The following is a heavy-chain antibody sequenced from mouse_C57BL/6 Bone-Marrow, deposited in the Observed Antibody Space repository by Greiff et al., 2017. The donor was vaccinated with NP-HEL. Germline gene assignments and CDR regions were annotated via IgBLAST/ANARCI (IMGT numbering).Heavy chain of an antibody. CDR1: GFTFSDYG. J-gene: IGHJ4*01. CDR2: ISSGSSTI. V-gene: IGHV5-17*01. CDR3: ASSGPYAMDY. Sequence: EVQLVESGGGLVKPGGSLKLSCAASGFTFSDYGMHWVRQAPEKGLEWVAYISSGSSTIYYADTVKGRFTISRDNAKNTLFLQMTSLRSEDTAMYYCASSGPYAMDYWGQGTSVTVSS. D-gene: IGHD1-3*01.